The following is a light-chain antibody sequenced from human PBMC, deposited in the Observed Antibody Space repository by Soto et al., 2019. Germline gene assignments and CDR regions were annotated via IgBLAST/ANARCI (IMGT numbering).Light chain of an antibody. CDR2: GAS. CDR1: QSVSSSY. Sequence: EIVLTQSPGTLSLSPGERSTLSCRASQSVSSSYLAWYQQKPGQAPRLLIYGASSRATCITDRFRGSGSGTDFTLTISRLEPEDFAVYYCQQYGSSPTTFGQGTKVDIK. CDR3: QQYGSSPTT. J-gene: IGKJ1*01. V-gene: IGKV3-20*01.